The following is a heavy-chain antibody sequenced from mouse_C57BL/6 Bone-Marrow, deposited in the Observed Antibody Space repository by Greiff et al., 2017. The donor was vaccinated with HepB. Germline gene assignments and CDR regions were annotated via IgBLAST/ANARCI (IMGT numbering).Heavy chain of an antibody. V-gene: IGHV1-61*01. CDR1: GYTFTSYW. D-gene: IGHD1-1*01. CDR2: IYPSDSET. Sequence: QVQLQQPGAELVRPGSSVKLSCKASGYTFTSYWMDWVKQRPGQGLEWIGNIYPSDSETHYNQKFKDKATLTVEKSSSTAYMQLSSLTSEDSAVYYCARCYYVSNLYFDYWGQGTTLTVSS. CDR3: ARCYYVSNLYFDY. J-gene: IGHJ2*01.